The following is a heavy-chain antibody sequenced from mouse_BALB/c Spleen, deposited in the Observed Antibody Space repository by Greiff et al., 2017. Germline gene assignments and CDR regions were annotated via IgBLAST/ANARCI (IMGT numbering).Heavy chain of an antibody. CDR1: GYAFTNYW. D-gene: IGHD1-2*01. CDR2: IYPGSGNT. Sequence: QVQLQQSGAELVRPGTSVKISCKASGYAFTNYWLGWVKQRPGHGLEWIGDIYPGSGNTYYNEKFKGKATLTADKSSSTAYMQLSSLTSEDSAVYFCARSQLLRPPYAMDYWGQGTSVTVSS. CDR3: ARSQLLRPPYAMDY. J-gene: IGHJ4*01. V-gene: IGHV1-63*01.